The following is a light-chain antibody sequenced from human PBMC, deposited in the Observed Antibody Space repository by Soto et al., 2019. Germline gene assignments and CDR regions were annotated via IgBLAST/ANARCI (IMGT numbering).Light chain of an antibody. Sequence: EIVMTQSPATLSVSPGERATLSCRASQSVSSNLAWYQQKPGQAPRLLIYGASTKATGIPARFSGSGSGTEFALTITSRPSEAFAVYHFQQSNNWPWTLGQGTKVEL. J-gene: IGKJ1*01. CDR2: GAS. CDR3: QQSNNWPWT. CDR1: QSVSSN. V-gene: IGKV3-15*01.